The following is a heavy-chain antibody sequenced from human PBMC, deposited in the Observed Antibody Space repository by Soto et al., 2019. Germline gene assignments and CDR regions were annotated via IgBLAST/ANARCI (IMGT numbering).Heavy chain of an antibody. D-gene: IGHD6-6*01. Sequence: GKGLEWIGEVNHSGEATYNPSRQSRITISLDTSNNQFSLKMTSVTAADTAMYFSTRAERFPRCSCDPWAQGTQVT. V-gene: IGHV4-34*01. J-gene: IGHJ5*02. CDR2: VNHSGEA. CDR3: TRAERFPRCSCDP.